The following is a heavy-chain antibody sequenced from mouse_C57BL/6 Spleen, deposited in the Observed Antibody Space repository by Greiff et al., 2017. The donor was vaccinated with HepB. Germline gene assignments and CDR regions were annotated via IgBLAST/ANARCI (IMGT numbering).Heavy chain of an antibody. J-gene: IGHJ3*01. CDR1: GYAFTNYL. D-gene: IGHD1-1*01. CDR3: ARGGDYYGSSMAY. CDR2: INPGSGGT. V-gene: IGHV1-54*01. Sequence: QVQLQQSGAELVRPGTSVKVSCKASGYAFTNYLIEWVKQRPGQGLEWIGVINPGSGGTNYNEKFKGKATLTADKSSSTAYMQLSSLTSEDSAVYFCARGGDYYGSSMAYWVQGALVTVSA.